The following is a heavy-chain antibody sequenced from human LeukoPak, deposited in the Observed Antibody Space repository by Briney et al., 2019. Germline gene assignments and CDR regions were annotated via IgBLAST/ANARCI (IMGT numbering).Heavy chain of an antibody. CDR1: GGSLSGYY. CDR3: ARRPIRGYYFDY. V-gene: IGHV4-34*01. CDR2: INHSGST. D-gene: IGHD4-23*01. J-gene: IGHJ4*02. Sequence: WETLSLTCAVYGGSLSGYYWSWIRQPPGKGLEWIGEINHSGSTNYNPSLKSRVTISVDTSKNQFSLKLSSVTAADTAVYYCARRPIRGYYFDYWGQGTLVTVSS.